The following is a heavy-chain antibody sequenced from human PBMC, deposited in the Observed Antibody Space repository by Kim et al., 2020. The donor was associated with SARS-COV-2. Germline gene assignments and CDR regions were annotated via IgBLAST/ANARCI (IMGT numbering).Heavy chain of an antibody. D-gene: IGHD6-13*01. J-gene: IGHJ4*02. V-gene: IGHV4-34*01. CDR3: AREDSSSPPAFDY. Sequence: NPALKKRRTISIDTSKNQFSLKLSSVTAADTALYYCAREDSSSPPAFDYWGQGTLVTVSS.